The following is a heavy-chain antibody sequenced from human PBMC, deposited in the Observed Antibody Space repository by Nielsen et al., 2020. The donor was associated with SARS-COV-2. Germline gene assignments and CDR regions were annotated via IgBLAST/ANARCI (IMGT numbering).Heavy chain of an antibody. CDR1: GFTFDDYA. Sequence: SLKISCAASGFTFDDYAMHWVRQAPGKGLEWVSGISWNSGSIGYADSVKGRFTISRDNAKNSLYLQMNSLRAEDTAVYYCARLGYSSGWFYFDYWGQGTLVTVSS. D-gene: IGHD6-19*01. J-gene: IGHJ4*02. V-gene: IGHV3-9*01. CDR3: ARLGYSSGWFYFDY. CDR2: ISWNSGSI.